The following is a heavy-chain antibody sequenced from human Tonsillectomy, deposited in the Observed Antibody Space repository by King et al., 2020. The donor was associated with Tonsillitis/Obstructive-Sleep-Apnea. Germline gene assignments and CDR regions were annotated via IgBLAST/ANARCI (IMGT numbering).Heavy chain of an antibody. Sequence: VQLVESGGGVVQPGRSLRLSCAASGFTFNRNGMHWVRQAPGKGLEWVAIISYDGSYKYYVDSVKGRFTISRDNSKYTLYLQMNSLRAEDTAVYYCAKDRSSRWSLDSWGQGTLVTVSS. V-gene: IGHV3-30*18. J-gene: IGHJ4*02. CDR2: ISYDGSYK. D-gene: IGHD6-13*01. CDR3: AKDRSSRWSLDS. CDR1: GFTFNRNG.